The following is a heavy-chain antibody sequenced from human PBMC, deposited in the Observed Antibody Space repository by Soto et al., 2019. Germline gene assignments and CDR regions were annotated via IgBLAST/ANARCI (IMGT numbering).Heavy chain of an antibody. CDR1: GGTFSSYA. D-gene: IGHD6-19*01. Sequence: QVQLVQSGAEVKKPGSSVKVSCKASGGTFSSYAISWVRQAPGQGLEWMGGIIPIFGTANYAQKFQGRVTITGDESTSTAYMELSSLRSEDTAVYYCARDLVAVAGSGYYYGMDVWGQGTTVTVSS. V-gene: IGHV1-69*01. CDR3: ARDLVAVAGSGYYYGMDV. J-gene: IGHJ6*02. CDR2: IIPIFGTA.